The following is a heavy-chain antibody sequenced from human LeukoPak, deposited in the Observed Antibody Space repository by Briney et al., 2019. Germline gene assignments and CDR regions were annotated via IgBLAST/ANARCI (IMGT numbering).Heavy chain of an antibody. Sequence: ASVKVSCKASGYTFTSYDINWVRQATGQGLEWMGWMNLNSGNAGYAQRFQGRVTMTRNTSISTAYMELSSLRSEDTAVYYCARRIRGFHYYYYYYMDVWGRGTTVTVSS. D-gene: IGHD3-10*01. CDR3: ARRIRGFHYYYYYYMDV. CDR2: MNLNSGNA. V-gene: IGHV1-8*01. CDR1: GYTFTSYD. J-gene: IGHJ6*03.